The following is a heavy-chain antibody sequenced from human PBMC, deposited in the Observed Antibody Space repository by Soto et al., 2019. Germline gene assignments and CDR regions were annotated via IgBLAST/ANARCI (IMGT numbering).Heavy chain of an antibody. CDR3: ARDLGDYGHYGFDY. D-gene: IGHD4-17*01. CDR2: IYTSGST. V-gene: IGHV4-4*07. CDR1: GGSISVYC. J-gene: IGHJ4*02. Sequence: SEALSVAGTVSGGSISVYCWVWIRQPAGKGLEWIGRIYTSGSTNYNPSLKSRITMSVDTSNNQVFLKLSSVTAADTAVYYCARDLGDYGHYGFDYWGQGILVTVSS.